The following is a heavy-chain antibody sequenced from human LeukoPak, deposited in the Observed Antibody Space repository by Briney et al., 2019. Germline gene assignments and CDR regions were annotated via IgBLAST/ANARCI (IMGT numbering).Heavy chain of an antibody. CDR1: GFTFTSYG. V-gene: IGHV3-23*01. D-gene: IGHD6-6*01. CDR3: AKLRGLSSSSENNWFDP. Sequence: GGSLRLSCVASGFTFTSYGMSWVRQAPGKRLEWVSGISGSGDATYYADSVKGRFTISRDNSKNTLYLQMNSLRAKETAVYYCAKLRGLSSSSENNWFDPWGQGTLVTVSS. CDR2: ISGSGDAT. J-gene: IGHJ5*02.